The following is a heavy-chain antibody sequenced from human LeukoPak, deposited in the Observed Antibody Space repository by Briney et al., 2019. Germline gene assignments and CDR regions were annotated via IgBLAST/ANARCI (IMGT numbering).Heavy chain of an antibody. CDR2: ISRSGNTI. D-gene: IGHD5-18*01. CDR1: GFTFSSYE. J-gene: IGHJ4*02. CDR3: ARDPVDSYGYGDY. V-gene: IGHV3-48*03. Sequence: SLRLSCAASGFTFSSYEMNWVRQAPGKGLEWVSYISRSGNTIYYADSVKGRFTISRDNAKNSLYLQMNSLRAEDTAVYYCARDPVDSYGYGDYSGQGTLVTVSS.